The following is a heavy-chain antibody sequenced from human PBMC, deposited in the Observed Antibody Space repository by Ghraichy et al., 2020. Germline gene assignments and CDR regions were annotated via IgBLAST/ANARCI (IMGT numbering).Heavy chain of an antibody. CDR1: GFTFSTYE. CDR2: ISSTGSTI. Sequence: GSLNISCAASGFTFSTYEMNWVRQAPGKGLEWVSYISSTGSTIFDADSVKGRFTISRDNAKNSLYLQMNSLRGEDTAVYYCARGAGGTTVIFDYWGQGTLVTVSS. D-gene: IGHD4-17*01. V-gene: IGHV3-48*03. CDR3: ARGAGGTTVIFDY. J-gene: IGHJ4*02.